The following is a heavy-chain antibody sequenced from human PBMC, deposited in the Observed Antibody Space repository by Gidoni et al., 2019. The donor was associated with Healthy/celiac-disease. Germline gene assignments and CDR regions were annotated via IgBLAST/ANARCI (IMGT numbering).Heavy chain of an antibody. V-gene: IGHV4-39*01. J-gene: IGHJ5*02. CDR3: ARHAPLLGFDP. CDR2: IYYSGST. Sequence: QLQLQESGPGLVKPSETLSLTCTVPGGSISSSSYYWGWIRQPPGKGLEWMGSIYYSGSTYYNPSLKSRVTISVDTSKNQFSLKLSSVTAADTAVYYCARHAPLLGFDPWGQGTLVTVSS. CDR1: GGSISSSSYY.